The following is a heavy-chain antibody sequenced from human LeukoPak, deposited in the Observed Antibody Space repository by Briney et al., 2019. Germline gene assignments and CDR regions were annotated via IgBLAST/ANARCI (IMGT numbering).Heavy chain of an antibody. D-gene: IGHD5-18*01. CDR3: ASSGYSYGPFDY. V-gene: IGHV4-34*01. Sequence: SETLSLTCTVSAGSISNYYWSWIRQPPGKGLEWIGEINHSGSTNYNPSLKSRVTISVDRSKNQFSLKLSSVTAADTAVYYCASSGYSYGPFDYWGQGTLVTVSS. CDR1: AGSISNYY. CDR2: INHSGST. J-gene: IGHJ4*02.